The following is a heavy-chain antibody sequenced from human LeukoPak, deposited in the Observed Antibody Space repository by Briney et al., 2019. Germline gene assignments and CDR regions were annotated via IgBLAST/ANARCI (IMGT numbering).Heavy chain of an antibody. D-gene: IGHD3-9*01. CDR3: ARRKRYFDWLPFDY. CDR2: INHSGST. CDR1: GGSFSGYY. J-gene: IGHJ4*02. V-gene: IGHV4-34*01. Sequence: SETLSLTCAVYGGSFSGYYWSWIRQPPGKGLEWIGEINHSGSTNYNPSLKSRVTISVDTSKNHFSLKLSSVTAADTAVYYCARRKRYFDWLPFDYWGQGTLVTVSS.